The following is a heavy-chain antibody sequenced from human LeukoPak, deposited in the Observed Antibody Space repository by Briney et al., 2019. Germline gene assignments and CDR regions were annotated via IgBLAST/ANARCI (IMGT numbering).Heavy chain of an antibody. J-gene: IGHJ5*02. V-gene: IGHV4-34*01. CDR1: GGSFSGYY. CDR3: AREVGWFDP. CDR2: INHSGST. Sequence: SETLSLTCAVYGGSFSGYYWSWIRQPPGKGLEWIGEINHSGSTNYNPSLKSRVTISVDTSKNQFSLKLSSVTAADTAVYYCAREVGWFDPWGQGTLVTVSS.